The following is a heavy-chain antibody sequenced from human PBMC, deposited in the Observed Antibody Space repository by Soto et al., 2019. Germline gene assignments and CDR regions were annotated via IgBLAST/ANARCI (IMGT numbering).Heavy chain of an antibody. D-gene: IGHD2-21*02. J-gene: IGHJ4*02. CDR1: GFTFSSYG. V-gene: IGHV3-30*03. CDR2: ISYDGSNK. Sequence: GGSLRLSCAASGFTFSSYGMHWVRQAPGKGLEWVAVISYDGSNKYYADSVKGRFTISRDNSKNTLYLQMNSLRAEDTAVYYCATAYCGGDCYPGWYFDYWGQGTLVTVSS. CDR3: ATAYCGGDCYPGWYFDY.